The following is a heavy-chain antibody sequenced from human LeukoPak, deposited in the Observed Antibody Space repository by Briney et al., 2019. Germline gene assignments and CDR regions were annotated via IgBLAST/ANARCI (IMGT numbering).Heavy chain of an antibody. V-gene: IGHV4-59*01. J-gene: IGHJ3*02. CDR3: ARGSKQWLVWIDAFDI. D-gene: IGHD6-19*01. Sequence: SETLSLTCTVSGGSISSYYWSWIRQPPGKGLEWMGFIYYSGSSYYNPSLKSRVTMSVDTSKNQFSLKLSSVTAADTAVYYCARGSKQWLVWIDAFDIWGQGTMVTVSS. CDR1: GGSISSYY. CDR2: IYYSGSS.